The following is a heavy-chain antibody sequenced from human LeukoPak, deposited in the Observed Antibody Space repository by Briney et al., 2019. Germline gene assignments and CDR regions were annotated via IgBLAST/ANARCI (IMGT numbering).Heavy chain of an antibody. CDR2: VYYDGNG. CDR3: ASRIAVVGTGYFDS. CDR1: GGSISSSSYY. V-gene: IGHV4-61*05. Sequence: PSETLSLTCTVSGGSISSSSYYWGWIRQPPGKGLEWIGFVYYDGNGNYNPSLKSRVTMSVDTPKNQFSLNLRSVTAADTAVYYCASRIAVVGTGYFDSWGQGALVTVSS. D-gene: IGHD6-19*01. J-gene: IGHJ4*02.